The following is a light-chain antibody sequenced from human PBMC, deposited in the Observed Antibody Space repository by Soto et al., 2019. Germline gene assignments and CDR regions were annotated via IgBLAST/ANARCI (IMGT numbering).Light chain of an antibody. V-gene: IGLV2-14*01. CDR1: SSDVGGYNY. CDR3: SSYTSSSTPVV. Sequence: QSALTQPASVSGSPGQSITISCTGTSSDVGGYNYVSWYQQHPGKAPKLMIYDVSHRPSGVSNLFSGSKSGNTASLTLSGLQAEDEADYYCSSYTSSSTPVVFGGGTKLTVL. J-gene: IGLJ2*01. CDR2: DVS.